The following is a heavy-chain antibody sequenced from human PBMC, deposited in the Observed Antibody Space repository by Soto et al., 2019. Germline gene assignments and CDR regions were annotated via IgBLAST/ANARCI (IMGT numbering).Heavy chain of an antibody. CDR3: AKEGGRPGGLDY. CDR1: GFIFSSYG. V-gene: IGHV3-30*18. D-gene: IGHD2-15*01. Sequence: QVQLVESGGGVVQPGTSLRLSCAASGFIFSSYGMHWVRQAPGKGLEWVTLISYDGSNTYYADSVKGRFTISRDNSKNTVYLQMNSLSVDDTAVYYCAKEGGRPGGLDYWGQGTLVTVSS. J-gene: IGHJ4*02. CDR2: ISYDGSNT.